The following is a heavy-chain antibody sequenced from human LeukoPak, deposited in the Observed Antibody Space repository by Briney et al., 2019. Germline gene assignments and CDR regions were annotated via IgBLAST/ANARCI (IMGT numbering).Heavy chain of an antibody. CDR2: ISAYNGNT. CDR1: GYTFTSYG. Sequence: ASVKVSCKASGYTFTSYGISWVRQAPGQGLEWRGWISAYNGNTNYAQKLQGRVTMTTDTSTSTAYMELMSLRSDDTAVYYCASALYRGYDSLGAFDIWGQGTMVTVSS. V-gene: IGHV1-18*01. D-gene: IGHD5-12*01. CDR3: ASALYRGYDSLGAFDI. J-gene: IGHJ3*02.